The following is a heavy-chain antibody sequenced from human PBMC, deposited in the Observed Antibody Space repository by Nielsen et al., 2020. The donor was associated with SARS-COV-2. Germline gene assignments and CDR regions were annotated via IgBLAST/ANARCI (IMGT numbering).Heavy chain of an antibody. J-gene: IGHJ6*02. CDR2: INPSGGST. D-gene: IGHD3-10*01. Sequence: ASVKVSCKASGYTFTSYYMHWVRQAPGQGLEWMGIINPSGGSTSYAQRLQGRLTMTRNTSISTAYMELSSLRSEDTAVYYCARDVVVRGVVVWGQGTTVTVSS. V-gene: IGHV1-46*04. CDR3: ARDVVVRGVVV. CDR1: GYTFTSYY.